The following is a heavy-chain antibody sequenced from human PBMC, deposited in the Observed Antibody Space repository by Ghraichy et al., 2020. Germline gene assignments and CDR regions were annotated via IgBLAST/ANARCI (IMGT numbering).Heavy chain of an antibody. J-gene: IGHJ6*03. CDR3: ARAIGLENYLDV. Sequence: GGGRGAPGKGLGWGGRTRDKANSDTTEYDASVKGRFTISRDDAQHSLYLQMNSLKTEDTAVYYCARAIGLENYLDVWGKGTTVTVS. D-gene: IGHD5-24*01. V-gene: IGHV3-72*01. CDR2: TRDKANSDTT.